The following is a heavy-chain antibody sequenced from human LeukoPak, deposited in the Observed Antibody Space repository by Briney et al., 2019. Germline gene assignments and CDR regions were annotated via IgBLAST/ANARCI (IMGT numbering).Heavy chain of an antibody. D-gene: IGHD6-19*01. CDR1: GFTFKSYE. V-gene: IGHV3-48*03. J-gene: IGHJ5*02. Sequence: PGRSQTLSCSVSGFTFKSYEMNWVRLAPGKGLEWIAYISSGGTTIFYADSVKGRFTVSRDNDKSLLYLQMNSLRADDTATYYCVRSLTIAVAGTDLWGQGTVVTVS. CDR2: ISSGGTTI. CDR3: VRSLTIAVAGTDL.